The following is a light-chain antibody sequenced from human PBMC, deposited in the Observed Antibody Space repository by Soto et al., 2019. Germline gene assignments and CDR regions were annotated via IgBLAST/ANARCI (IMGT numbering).Light chain of an antibody. Sequence: QSALTQPAFVSGSPGQSITISCTGTSSDVGGYNYVSWYQQHPNKAPKLLIYDVSYRPSGVSNRFSGSKSGNTASLTISGLQAEDEADYYCSSYTSSIPFVFGTGTKVTVL. CDR3: SSYTSSIPFV. J-gene: IGLJ1*01. V-gene: IGLV2-14*03. CDR2: DVS. CDR1: SSDVGGYNY.